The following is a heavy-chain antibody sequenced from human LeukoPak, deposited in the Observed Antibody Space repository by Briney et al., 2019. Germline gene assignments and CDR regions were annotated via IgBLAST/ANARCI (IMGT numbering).Heavy chain of an antibody. CDR3: ARSRYYFDY. CDR2: IRYDGSNK. CDR1: GFTFSSYG. Sequence: GGSLRLSCAASGFTFSSYGMHWVRQAPGKGLEWVSFIRYDGSNKYYADSVKGRFTISRDNSKNSLYLQMNSLRAEDTAVYYCARSRYYFDYWGQGTLVTVSS. V-gene: IGHV3-30*02. J-gene: IGHJ4*02.